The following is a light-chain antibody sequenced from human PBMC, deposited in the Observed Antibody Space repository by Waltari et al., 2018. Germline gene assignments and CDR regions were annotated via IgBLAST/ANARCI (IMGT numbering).Light chain of an antibody. CDR3: GTWDSSLGPGRV. CDR2: DNN. Sequence: QSVLTQPPSVSAAPGQKVTISCSGRSSNIGHNYVSWYQQVPGTAPKPLIYDNNERPSGIPGRSSGSKSGPSATLGITGLQTGDEADYYCGTWDSSLGPGRVFGGGTKLTVL. CDR1: SSNIGHNY. J-gene: IGLJ3*02. V-gene: IGLV1-51*01.